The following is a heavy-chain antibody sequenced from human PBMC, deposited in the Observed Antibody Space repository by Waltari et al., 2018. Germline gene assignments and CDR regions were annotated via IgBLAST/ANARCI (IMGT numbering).Heavy chain of an antibody. J-gene: IGHJ1*01. CDR2: ISGSGGST. Sequence: EVQLLESGGGLVQPGGSLRLSCAASGFTFSSYAMSWVRQAPGKGLEWVSAISGSGGSTYYAESLKGRFTISRDNSKNTLYLQMNSLRAEDTAVYYCAKDPFSYHRAEYFQHWGQGTLVIVSS. CDR1: GFTFSSYA. D-gene: IGHD2-2*01. CDR3: AKDPFSYHRAEYFQH. V-gene: IGHV3-23*01.